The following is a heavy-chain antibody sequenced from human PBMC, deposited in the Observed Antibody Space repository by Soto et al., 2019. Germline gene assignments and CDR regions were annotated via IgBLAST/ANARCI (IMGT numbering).Heavy chain of an antibody. CDR3: ASRYLY. Sequence: TSETLSLTCTVSGDSISNGGYYCSWIRQPPGRGLEWIGYIDSSGSTYYNPSLKSRLTMSVDMSKNQFSLRLTSVTAADTAVYYCASRYLYWGQGLLVTVSS. D-gene: IGHD3-16*02. V-gene: IGHV4-30-4*01. CDR2: IDSSGST. J-gene: IGHJ4*02. CDR1: GDSISNGGYY.